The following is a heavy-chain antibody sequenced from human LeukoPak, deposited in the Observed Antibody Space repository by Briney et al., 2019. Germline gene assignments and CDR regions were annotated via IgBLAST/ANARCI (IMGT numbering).Heavy chain of an antibody. CDR2: ISSSSSYI. CDR3: ARVIGSGSYYNAADY. Sequence: GGSLRLSCAASGFTFTSYSMNWVRQAPGKGLEWVSSISSSSSYIYYADSVKGRLTISRDNAKDSLYLQMNSLRAEDTAVYYCARVIGSGSYYNAADYWGQGTLVTVSS. D-gene: IGHD3-10*01. V-gene: IGHV3-21*01. J-gene: IGHJ4*02. CDR1: GFTFTSYS.